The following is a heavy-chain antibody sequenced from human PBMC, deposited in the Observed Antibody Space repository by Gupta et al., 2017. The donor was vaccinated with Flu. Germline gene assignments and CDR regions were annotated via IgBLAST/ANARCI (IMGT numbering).Heavy chain of an antibody. D-gene: IGHD3-22*01. CDR3: ARGDSSDYYDSSGYYYFDY. CDR2: INHSGNT. J-gene: IGHJ4*02. V-gene: IGHV4-34*01. Sequence: QVQLQQWGAGLLKRSETLSLTCAVYGGSFSGYYWSWIRQPPGKGLEWIGEINHSGNTNYNPSLKSRVTISVDTSKNQFSLKLSSVTAADTAVYYCARGDSSDYYDSSGYYYFDYWGQGTLVTVSS. CDR1: GGSFSGYY.